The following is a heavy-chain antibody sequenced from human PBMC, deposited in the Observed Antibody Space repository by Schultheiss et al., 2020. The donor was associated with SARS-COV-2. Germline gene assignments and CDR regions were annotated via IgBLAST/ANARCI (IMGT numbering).Heavy chain of an antibody. V-gene: IGHV3-74*01. Sequence: GGSLRLSCTASGFTFSNYWMHWVRQAPGKGLVWVSRIDTNGSTTTYADSVKGRFTISRDNAKNTLYLQMNSLRAEDTAVYYCSSSPRQQPNYWGQGTLVTVSS. CDR3: SSSPRQQPNY. J-gene: IGHJ4*02. CDR1: GFTFSNYW. CDR2: IDTNGSTT. D-gene: IGHD6-13*01.